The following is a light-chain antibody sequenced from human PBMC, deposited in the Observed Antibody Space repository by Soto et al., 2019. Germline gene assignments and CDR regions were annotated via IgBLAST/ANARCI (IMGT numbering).Light chain of an antibody. Sequence: IVITESLPTVSVSLRERATLSCRPSHSVRSSLAWYQQRPGQAARLLIYGASTRASSIPARFSGSASGTEFTLTISSLQYEDFAVYYCQQYYNWPRYTLGLGTKVDI. J-gene: IGKJ2*01. CDR3: QQYYNWPRYT. V-gene: IGKV3-15*01. CDR1: HSVRSS. CDR2: GAS.